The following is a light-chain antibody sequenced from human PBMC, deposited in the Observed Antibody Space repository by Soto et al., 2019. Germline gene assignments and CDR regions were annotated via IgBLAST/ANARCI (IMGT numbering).Light chain of an antibody. Sequence: QSVLTQPPSASGTPGQRVTISCSGSSSNIGSNTVNWYQQLPGTAPKLLIYTNNQRPSGVPDRFSGSKSGASASLAISGFQSEDEGDYYCAAWDDSLNGRVFGTGTKVTVL. CDR2: TNN. CDR1: SSNIGSNT. CDR3: AAWDDSLNGRV. V-gene: IGLV1-44*01. J-gene: IGLJ1*01.